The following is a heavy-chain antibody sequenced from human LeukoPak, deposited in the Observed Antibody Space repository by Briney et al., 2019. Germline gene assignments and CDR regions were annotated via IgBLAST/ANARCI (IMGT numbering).Heavy chain of an antibody. CDR3: ARDGTGVGYKV. V-gene: IGHV4-59*01. CDR1: GGSISSYY. Sequence: SETLSLTCTVSGGSISSYYWSWIRQPPGKGLEWIGYIYYSGSTNYNPSLKSRVTISVDTSKNQFSLKLSSVTAADTAVYYCARDGTGVGYKVWGQGTLVTVYS. D-gene: IGHD2-2*02. J-gene: IGHJ4*02. CDR2: IYYSGST.